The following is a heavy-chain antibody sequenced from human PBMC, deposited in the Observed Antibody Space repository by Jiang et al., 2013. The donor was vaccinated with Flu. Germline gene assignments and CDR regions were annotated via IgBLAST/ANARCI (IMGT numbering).Heavy chain of an antibody. CDR3: AKYGGLVRQVGYYYYMDV. CDR1: GFTFSSYA. Sequence: RLSCAASGFTFSSYAMSWVRQAPGKGLEWVSAISGSGGSTYYADSVKGRFTISRDNSKNTLYLQMNSLRAEDTAVYYCAKYGGLVRQVGYYYYMDVWGKGTTVTVSS. CDR2: ISGSGGST. D-gene: IGHD1-26*01. V-gene: IGHV3-23*01. J-gene: IGHJ6*03.